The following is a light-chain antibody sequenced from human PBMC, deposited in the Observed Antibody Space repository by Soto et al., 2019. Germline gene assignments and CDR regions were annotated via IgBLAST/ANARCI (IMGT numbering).Light chain of an antibody. Sequence: QSALTQPASVSGSPGQSITISCTGTSSDVGGYNYVSWYQHHPGKAPRLMIYASSNRPSGVSHRFSGSRSGNTASLTISGLQAEDEADYYCQSYDSTLSARYVFGTGTKLTVL. CDR2: ASS. CDR1: SSDVGGYNY. CDR3: QSYDSTLSARYV. V-gene: IGLV2-14*01. J-gene: IGLJ1*01.